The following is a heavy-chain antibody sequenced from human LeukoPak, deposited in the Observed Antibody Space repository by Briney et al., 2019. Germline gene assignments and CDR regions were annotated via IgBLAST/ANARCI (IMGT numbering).Heavy chain of an antibody. Sequence: GGSLRLSCAASGFTFSSYSMNWVRQAPGKGLEWVSSISSSSSYIYYADSVKGRFTISRDNAKNSLYLQMNSLRAEDTAVYYCAREGVWAARVLDYWGQGTLVTVSS. V-gene: IGHV3-21*01. D-gene: IGHD6-6*01. CDR1: GFTFSSYS. CDR3: AREGVWAARVLDY. CDR2: ISSSSSYI. J-gene: IGHJ4*02.